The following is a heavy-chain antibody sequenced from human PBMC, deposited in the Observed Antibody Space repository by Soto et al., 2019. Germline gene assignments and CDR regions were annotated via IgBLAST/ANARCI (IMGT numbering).Heavy chain of an antibody. V-gene: IGHV3-33*01. CDR2: IWYDGSNK. Sequence: GGSLRLSCAASGFTFSSYGMHWVRQAPGKGLEWVAVIWYDGSNKYYADSVKGRFTISRDNSKNTLYLQMNSLRAEDTAVYYCARDKGLAVEGFDYWGQGTLVTVSS. J-gene: IGHJ4*02. CDR1: GFTFSSYG. CDR3: ARDKGLAVEGFDY. D-gene: IGHD6-19*01.